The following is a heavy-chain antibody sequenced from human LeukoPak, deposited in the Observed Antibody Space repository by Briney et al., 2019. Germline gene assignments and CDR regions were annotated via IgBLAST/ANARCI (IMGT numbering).Heavy chain of an antibody. CDR1: GGSVSSGSYY. V-gene: IGHV4-30-2*01. CDR3: ARGLEGFDY. CDR2: IYHSGST. J-gene: IGHJ4*02. Sequence: SVTLSLTCTVSGGSVSSGSYYWSWIRQPPGKGLEWIGYIYHSGSTYYNPSLKSRVTISVDRSKNQFSLKLSSVTAADTAVYYCARGLEGFDYWGQGTLVTVSS.